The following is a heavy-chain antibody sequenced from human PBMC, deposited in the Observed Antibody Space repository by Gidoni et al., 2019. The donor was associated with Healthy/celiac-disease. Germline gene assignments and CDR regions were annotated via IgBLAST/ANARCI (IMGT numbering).Heavy chain of an antibody. Sequence: QVQLVQSGAEVKKPGASVKVSCKFSGYTLTEFSMHWVRQAPGKGLEWMGGFDPEDGETIYAQKFQGRVTMTEDTSTDTAYMELSSLRSEDTAVYYCATMSIAARHYYYYGMDVWGQGTTVTVSS. D-gene: IGHD6-6*01. V-gene: IGHV1-24*01. CDR3: ATMSIAARHYYYYGMDV. CDR1: GYTLTEFS. J-gene: IGHJ6*02. CDR2: FDPEDGET.